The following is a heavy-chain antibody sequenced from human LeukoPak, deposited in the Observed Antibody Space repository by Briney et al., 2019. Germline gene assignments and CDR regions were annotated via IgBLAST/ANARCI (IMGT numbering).Heavy chain of an antibody. D-gene: IGHD4-17*01. CDR1: GFTFSSYW. V-gene: IGHV3-74*01. Sequence: GGSLRLSCAASGFTFSSYWMHWVRQAPGKGLGWVSRINSDGSSTSYADSVKGRFTISRDNAKNTLYLQMNSLRAEDTAVYYCARGDYEYYYYYYMDVWGKGTTVTVSS. CDR2: INSDGSST. CDR3: ARGDYEYYYYYYMDV. J-gene: IGHJ6*03.